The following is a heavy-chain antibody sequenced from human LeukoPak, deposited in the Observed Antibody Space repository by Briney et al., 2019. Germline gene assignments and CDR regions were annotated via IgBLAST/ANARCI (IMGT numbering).Heavy chain of an antibody. CDR2: IYYSGST. J-gene: IGHJ4*02. V-gene: IGHV4-59*01. CDR3: ARVASEGVDY. Sequence: PSETLSLTCTVSGSSISSYYWSWLRQPPGKGLEWIGYIYYSGSTNYNPSLKSRVTISVDTSKNQFSLKLSSVTAADTAVYYCARVASEGVDYWGQGTLVTVSS. D-gene: IGHD3-3*01. CDR1: GSSISSYY.